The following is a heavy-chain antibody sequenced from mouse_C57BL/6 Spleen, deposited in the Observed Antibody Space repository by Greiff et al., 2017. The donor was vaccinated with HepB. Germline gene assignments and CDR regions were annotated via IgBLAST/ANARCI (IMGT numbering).Heavy chain of an antibody. Sequence: EVQGVESGGGLVQPGGSLKLSCAASGFTFSDYYMYWVRQTPEKRLEWVAYISNGGGSTYYPDTVKGRFTISRANAQNNLYLPMSRLKSEDTAMYYCARHAPLYYGQPNPPYDYAMDYWGQGTSVTVSS. CDR2: ISNGGGST. V-gene: IGHV5-12*01. J-gene: IGHJ4*01. D-gene: IGHD2-1*01. CDR3: ARHAPLYYGQPNPPYDYAMDY. CDR1: GFTFSDYY.